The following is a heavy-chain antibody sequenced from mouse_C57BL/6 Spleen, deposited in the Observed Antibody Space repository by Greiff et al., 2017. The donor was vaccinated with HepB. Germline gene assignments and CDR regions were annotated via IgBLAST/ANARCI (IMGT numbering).Heavy chain of an antibody. V-gene: IGHV1-15*01. J-gene: IGHJ1*03. CDR3: TRGKGWYFDV. CDR1: GYTFTDYE. CDR2: IDPETGGT. Sequence: QVQLKQSGAELVRPGASVTLSCKASGYTFTDYEMHWVKQTPVHGLEWIGAIDPETGGTAYNQKFKGKAILTADKSSSTAYMELRSLTSEDSAVYYCTRGKGWYFDVWGTGTTVTVSS. D-gene: IGHD2-1*01.